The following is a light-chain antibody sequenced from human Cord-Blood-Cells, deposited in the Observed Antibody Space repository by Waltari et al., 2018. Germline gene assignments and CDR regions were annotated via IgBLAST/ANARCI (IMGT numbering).Light chain of an antibody. V-gene: IGKV2-28*01. Sequence: VRTQSPLSLPATPGEPASISCRSNQSLLHSNGYNYLDWYLQQPGQSPQLLIYLGSNRASGVPDRFSGSGSGTDFTLKISRVEAEDVGVYYCMQALQTPFTFGPGTKVDIK. J-gene: IGKJ3*01. CDR3: MQALQTPFT. CDR2: LGS. CDR1: QSLLHSNGYNY.